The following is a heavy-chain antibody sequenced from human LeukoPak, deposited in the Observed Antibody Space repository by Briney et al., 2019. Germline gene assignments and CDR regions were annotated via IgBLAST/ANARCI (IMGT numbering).Heavy chain of an antibody. D-gene: IGHD4-11*01. CDR2: IGTIGDT. CDR3: ARATVIGNAPVPGYMDV. CDR1: GFTFSTYD. V-gene: IGHV3-13*01. J-gene: IGHJ6*03. Sequence: NPGGSLRLSCAASGFTFSTYDMHWVRQVSGKGLEWVSSIGTIGDTFYPGSVKGRFTISRENAKNSLYLQMNGQRAGDTAVYYCARATVIGNAPVPGYMDVWRKRTKVTVSS.